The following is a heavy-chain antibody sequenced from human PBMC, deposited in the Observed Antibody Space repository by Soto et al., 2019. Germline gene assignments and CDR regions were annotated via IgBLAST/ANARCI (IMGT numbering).Heavy chain of an antibody. CDR2: IYFNGKT. CDR3: ARQGSY. Sequence: CNVSGVSISDTSYYWGWIRQPPGKGLEWIGTIYFNGKTFYNPSLKSRLTISVDTSKNQISLRLTSVTAADTAVYYCARQGSYWGQGTLVTVSS. CDR1: GVSISDTSYY. J-gene: IGHJ4*02. V-gene: IGHV4-39*01.